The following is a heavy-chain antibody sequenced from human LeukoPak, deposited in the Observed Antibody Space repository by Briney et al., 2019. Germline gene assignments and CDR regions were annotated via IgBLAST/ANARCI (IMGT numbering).Heavy chain of an antibody. D-gene: IGHD6-6*01. CDR1: RFTFSSSW. V-gene: IGHV3-7*01. CDR2: IKQDGSEK. CDR3: TPYSSSSGSFQH. J-gene: IGHJ1*01. Sequence: GGSLRLSCAASRFTFSSSWMSWVRQAPGKGLECVANIKQDGSEKNYVDSVRGRFTISRDNAKNSLYLQMNSLRAEDTAVYHCTPYSSSSGSFQHWGQGTLVTVSS.